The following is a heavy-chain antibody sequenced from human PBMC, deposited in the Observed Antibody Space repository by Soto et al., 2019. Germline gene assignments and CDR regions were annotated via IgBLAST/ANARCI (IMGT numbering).Heavy chain of an antibody. J-gene: IGHJ4*02. CDR2: MTSDGRTI. V-gene: IGHV3-74*03. CDR1: GFTFGNYW. CDR3: ARAEVDY. Sequence: GGSLRFSCAASGFTFGNYWMHWVRQAPGKGPEWVSRMTSDGRTIQYADSVKGRFTVSRDNAKNTMYLQMDSLRAEDTAVYYCARAEVDYWGPGTLVTVPS.